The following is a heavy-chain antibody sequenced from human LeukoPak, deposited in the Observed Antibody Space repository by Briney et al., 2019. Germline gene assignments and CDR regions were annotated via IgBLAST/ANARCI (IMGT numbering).Heavy chain of an antibody. V-gene: IGHV4-59*08. CDR1: GGSISSYY. CDR3: ARSISGTRSKFDC. D-gene: IGHD1/OR15-1a*01. Sequence: PSETLSLTCTVSGGSISSYYWSWIPQPPGKGLDWIGYIYYGGRTNYNPSLKSRATMSIDTAKNQFSLNLTSVTAADTAVYYCARSISGTRSKFDCWGQGTLVTVSS. J-gene: IGHJ5*01. CDR2: IYYGGRT.